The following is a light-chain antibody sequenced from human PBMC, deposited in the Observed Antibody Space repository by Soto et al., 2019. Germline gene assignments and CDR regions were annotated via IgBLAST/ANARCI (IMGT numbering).Light chain of an antibody. J-gene: IGLJ1*01. CDR3: VAWDDSLNGFV. CDR1: SSNIGANRF. V-gene: IGLV1-44*01. Sequence: QSALTQPPSASGTPGQRVTISCSGSSSNIGANRFVNWHQQLPGTAPDVLIYNDNQRPSGVPDRFSGSKSGTSAYLAISGLQSEDEADYYCVAWDDSLNGFVFGTGTKVTVL. CDR2: NDN.